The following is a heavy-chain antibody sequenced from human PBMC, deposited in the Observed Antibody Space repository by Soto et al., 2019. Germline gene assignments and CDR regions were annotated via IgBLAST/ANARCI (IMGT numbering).Heavy chain of an antibody. CDR3: ARDQPHNWFDP. CDR2: ISSYGSDT. Sequence: GGSLRLSCAASGFTFSRYWMHWVRQAPGKGLVWVSRISSYGSDTHYADSVKGRFTISRDNAKNTLHLQMNSLRAEDTAVYYCARDQPHNWFDPWGQGTLVTVSS. CDR1: GFTFSRYW. J-gene: IGHJ5*02. V-gene: IGHV3-74*01.